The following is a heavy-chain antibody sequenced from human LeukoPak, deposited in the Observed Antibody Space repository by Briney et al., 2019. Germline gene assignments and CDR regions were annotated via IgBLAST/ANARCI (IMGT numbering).Heavy chain of an antibody. J-gene: IGHJ4*02. D-gene: IGHD3-22*01. CDR3: ARDLGLDYDSSGYLQGPSFRFFDY. CDR1: GYTFTSYY. CDR2: INPSGGST. Sequence: GASVKVSCKASGYTFTSYYMHWVRQAPGQGLEWMGIINPSGGSTSYAQKFQGRVTMTRDTSASTVYMELSSLRSEDTAVYYCARDLGLDYDSSGYLQGPSFRFFDYWGQGTLVTVSS. V-gene: IGHV1-46*01.